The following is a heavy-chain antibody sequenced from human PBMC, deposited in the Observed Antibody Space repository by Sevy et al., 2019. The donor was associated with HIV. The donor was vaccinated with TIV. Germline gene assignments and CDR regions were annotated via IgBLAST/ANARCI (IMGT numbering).Heavy chain of an antibody. Sequence: GGSLRLSCAASGFTFSSDAMSWVPQAPGKGLEWVSAISGSGGSTYYADSAKGRFTISRDNSKNTLYLQMNSLRAEDTAVYYCAKDPIKTHGAPNYYYYYMDVWGKGTTVTVSS. CDR1: GFTFSSDA. D-gene: IGHD4-17*01. J-gene: IGHJ6*03. V-gene: IGHV3-23*01. CDR2: ISGSGGST. CDR3: AKDPIKTHGAPNYYYYYMDV.